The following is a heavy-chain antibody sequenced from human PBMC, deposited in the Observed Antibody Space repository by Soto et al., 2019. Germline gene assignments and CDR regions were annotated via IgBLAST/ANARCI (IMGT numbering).Heavy chain of an antibody. Sequence: EVQLLESGGGLVQPGGSLRLSCAASGCAFSSYAMSWVRQAPGQGLEWVSSISGSTSGTYYADAVKGRFTISRDNSNNTLYLQMNSLSAEDTAVYYGAKYRRFIDPFDYWGQGALVTVSS. D-gene: IGHD3-16*02. V-gene: IGHV3-23*01. J-gene: IGHJ4*02. CDR2: ISGSTSGT. CDR3: AKYRRFIDPFDY. CDR1: GCAFSSYA.